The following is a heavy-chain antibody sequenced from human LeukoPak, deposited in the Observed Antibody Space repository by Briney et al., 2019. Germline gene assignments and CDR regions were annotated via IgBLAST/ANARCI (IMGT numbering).Heavy chain of an antibody. CDR1: GGSISSYY. CDR2: VYYSGST. CDR3: VRGAYCGGDCSQSRSQSPFDY. D-gene: IGHD2-21*02. V-gene: IGHV4-59*01. Sequence: SETLSLTCTVSGGSISSYYWSWIRQPPGKGLAWIGHVYYSGSTNYNPSLKSRVTISVDTSKNQFSLKLSSVTAADTAVYYCVRGAYCGGDCSQSRSQSPFDYWGQGTLVTVSS. J-gene: IGHJ4*02.